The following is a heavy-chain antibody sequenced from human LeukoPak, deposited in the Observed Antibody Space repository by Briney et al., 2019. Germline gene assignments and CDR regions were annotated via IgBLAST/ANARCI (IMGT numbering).Heavy chain of an antibody. CDR3: AKSGGLGSYYYYGMDV. V-gene: IGHV3-53*01. J-gene: IGHJ6*02. Sequence: GGSLRLSCAASGFTVSSNYMGWVRQAPGKGLEWVSIIYSDARTYYTDSVKGRFTISRDNSENTLYLQMNSLRAEDTAVYYCAKSGGLGSYYYYGMDVWGQGTTVTVSS. D-gene: IGHD3-10*01. CDR2: IYSDART. CDR1: GFTVSSNY.